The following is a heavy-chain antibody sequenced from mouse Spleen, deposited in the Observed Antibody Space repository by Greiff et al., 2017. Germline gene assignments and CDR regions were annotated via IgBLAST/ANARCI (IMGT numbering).Heavy chain of an antibody. CDR2: ISNLAYSI. Sequence: DVMLVESGGGLVQPGGSLKLSCAASGFTFSDYGMAWVRQAPRKGPEWVAFISNLAYSIYYADTVTGRFTISRENAKNTLYLEMSSLRSEDTAMYYCARRNYEDYAMDYWGQGTSVTVSS. V-gene: IGHV5-15*04. CDR1: GFTFSDYG. CDR3: ARRNYEDYAMDY. J-gene: IGHJ4*01. D-gene: IGHD1-1*01.